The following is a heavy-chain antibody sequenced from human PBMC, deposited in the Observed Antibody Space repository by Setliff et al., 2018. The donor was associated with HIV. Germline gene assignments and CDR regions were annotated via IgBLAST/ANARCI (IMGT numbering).Heavy chain of an antibody. CDR2: IYYSGST. J-gene: IGHJ4*02. V-gene: IGHV4-31*03. Sequence: PSETLSLTCTVSGGSISSGNYYWSWIRQHPGKGLEWIGYIYYSGSTYYNPSLKSRVTMSVDTSKNQFSLKLSSVTAADTGVYFCARASRWGWDNTFNDYWGQGTLVTV. CDR3: ARASRWGWDNTFNDY. D-gene: IGHD1-26*01. CDR1: GGSISSGNYY.